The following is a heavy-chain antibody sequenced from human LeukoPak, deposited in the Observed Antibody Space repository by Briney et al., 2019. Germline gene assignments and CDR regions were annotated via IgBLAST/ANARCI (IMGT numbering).Heavy chain of an antibody. J-gene: IGHJ3*02. Sequence: SETLSLTCAVYGGSFSGYYWSWIRQPPGKGLEWIGEINHSGSTNYNPSLKSRVTISVDTSKNQFSLKLSSVTAADTAVYYCARFRGVIIYDAFDIWGQGTMVTVSS. CDR2: INHSGST. D-gene: IGHD3-10*01. CDR1: GGSFSGYY. CDR3: ARFRGVIIYDAFDI. V-gene: IGHV4-34*01.